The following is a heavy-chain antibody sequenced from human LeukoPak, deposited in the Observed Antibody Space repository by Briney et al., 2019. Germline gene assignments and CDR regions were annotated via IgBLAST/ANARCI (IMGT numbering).Heavy chain of an antibody. D-gene: IGHD3-3*01. J-gene: IGHJ6*03. V-gene: IGHV1-18*01. Sequence: GASVKVSCKASGYTFTSYGISWVRQAPGQGLEWMGWISAYNGNTNYAKKLQGRVTMTTAPSTSTAYMELRSLRSDDRAVDYCAREWVGRPTDFWSGYWYYYYYMDVWGKGTTVTVSS. CDR1: GYTFTSYG. CDR3: AREWVGRPTDFWSGYWYYYYYMDV. CDR2: ISAYNGNT.